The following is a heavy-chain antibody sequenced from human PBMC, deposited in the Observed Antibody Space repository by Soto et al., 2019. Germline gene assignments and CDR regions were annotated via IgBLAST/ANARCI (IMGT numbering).Heavy chain of an antibody. CDR2: IYYSGST. CDR1: GGSISSYY. J-gene: IGHJ6*02. Sequence: SETLSLTCTVSGGSISSYYWSGIRQPPGKGLEWIGYIYYSGSTNYNPSLKSRVTISVDTSKNQFSLKLSSVTAADTAVYYCVGVVPAATPYYYYGMDVWGQGTTVTVSS. D-gene: IGHD2-2*01. CDR3: VGVVPAATPYYYYGMDV. V-gene: IGHV4-59*01.